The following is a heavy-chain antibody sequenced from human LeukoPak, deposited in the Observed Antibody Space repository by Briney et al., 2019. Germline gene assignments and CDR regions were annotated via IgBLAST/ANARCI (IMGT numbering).Heavy chain of an antibody. CDR3: ARGRPSVGATPYYYYYYMDV. J-gene: IGHJ6*03. CDR1: GYTFTSYG. D-gene: IGHD1-26*01. CDR2: ISAYNGNT. Sequence: ASVKVSCKASGYTFTSYGISWVRQAPGQGLEWMGWISAYNGNTNYAQKLQGRVTMTTETSTSTAYMELRSLRSDDTAVYYCARGRPSVGATPYYYYYYMDVWGKGTTVTVSS. V-gene: IGHV1-18*01.